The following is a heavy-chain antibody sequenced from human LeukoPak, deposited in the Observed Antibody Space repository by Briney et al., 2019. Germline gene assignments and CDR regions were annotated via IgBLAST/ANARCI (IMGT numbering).Heavy chain of an antibody. CDR3: ARQIAARILGNYYYYYMDV. D-gene: IGHD6-6*01. J-gene: IGHJ6*03. CDR2: ISAYNGNT. Sequence: ASVKVSCKASGYTFTSYGISWVRQAPGQGLEWMGWISAYNGNTNYAQKLQGRVTMTTDTSTSTAYMELRSLRSDDTAVYYCARQIAARILGNYYYYYMDVWGKGTTVTVSS. CDR1: GYTFTSYG. V-gene: IGHV1-18*01.